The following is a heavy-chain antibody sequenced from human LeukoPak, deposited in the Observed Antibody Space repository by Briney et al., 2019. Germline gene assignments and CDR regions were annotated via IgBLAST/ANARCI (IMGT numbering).Heavy chain of an antibody. CDR3: ARDAYYCSSTSCYLYGYYYYYMDV. CDR1: GGSISSGSYY. J-gene: IGHJ6*03. Sequence: SETLSLTCTVSGGSISSGSYYWSWIRQPAGKGLEWIGRIYTSGSTNYNPSLKSRVTISVDTSKNQFSLKLSSVTAAGTAVYYCARDAYYCSSTSCYLYGYYYYYMDVWGKGTTVTISS. V-gene: IGHV4-61*02. D-gene: IGHD2-2*01. CDR2: IYTSGST.